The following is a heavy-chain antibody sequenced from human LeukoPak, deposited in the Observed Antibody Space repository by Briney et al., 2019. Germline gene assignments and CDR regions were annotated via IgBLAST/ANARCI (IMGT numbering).Heavy chain of an antibody. J-gene: IGHJ4*02. CDR1: GGSISSYY. CDR3: ARGGAVAGPD. Sequence: PSETLSLTCTVSGGSISSYYWGWIRQPPGKGLEWIGSIYYSGSTYYNPSLKSRVTISVDTSKNQFSLKLSSVTAADTAVYYCARGGAVAGPDWGQGTLVTVSS. CDR2: IYYSGST. V-gene: IGHV4-39*07. D-gene: IGHD6-19*01.